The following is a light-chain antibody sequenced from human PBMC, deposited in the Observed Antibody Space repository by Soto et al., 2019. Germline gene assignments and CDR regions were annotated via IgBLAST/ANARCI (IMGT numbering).Light chain of an antibody. CDR3: PPYPAFSGT. J-gene: IGKJ1*01. Sequence: VNKDTITCRASQTISSWLAWYQQKPGKAPKLLIYDASALPRGVPARFSGSGSGTKFTPTIASVQPNPSAPYYRPPYPAFSGTLGPGTKVE. CDR2: DAS. V-gene: IGKV1-5*01. CDR1: QTISSW.